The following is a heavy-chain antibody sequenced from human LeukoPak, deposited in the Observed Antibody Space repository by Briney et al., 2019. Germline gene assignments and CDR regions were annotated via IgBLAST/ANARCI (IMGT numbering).Heavy chain of an antibody. Sequence: SVKVSCKASGGTFSSYAISWVRQAPGQGLEWMGGIIPIFGTANYAQKFQGRVTITTDESTSTAYMELSSLRSEDTAVYYCARVRLRLVELSPNYYYYMDAWGKGTTVTVSS. J-gene: IGHJ6*03. CDR2: IIPIFGTA. V-gene: IGHV1-69*05. CDR1: GGTFSSYA. CDR3: ARVRLRLVELSPNYYYYMDA. D-gene: IGHD3-16*02.